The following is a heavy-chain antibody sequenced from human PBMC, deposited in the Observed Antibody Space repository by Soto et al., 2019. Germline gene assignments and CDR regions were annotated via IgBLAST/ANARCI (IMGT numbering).Heavy chain of an antibody. Sequence: LRLSCAASGFTFSRCAMSWVRQAPGKGLVWVSRINSDGSSATYADSVKGRFTISRDNAKNTLYLQMNSLRVEDTAVYYCALDGYNSPFDYWGLGTLVTVSS. CDR2: INSDGSSA. V-gene: IGHV3-74*01. CDR3: ALDGYNSPFDY. D-gene: IGHD5-18*01. CDR1: GFTFSRCA. J-gene: IGHJ4*02.